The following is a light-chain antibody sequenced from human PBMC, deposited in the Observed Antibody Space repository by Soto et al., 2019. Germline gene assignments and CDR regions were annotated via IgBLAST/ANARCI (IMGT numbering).Light chain of an antibody. Sequence: QSALTQPASVPGSPGQSIVISCTGTSTDVGGYNYVSWFQQHPGKAPKLMIYEVTNRPSGISNRFSGSKSGNTASLTISGLQAEDEADYYCSSYTSSSTYVFGTGTKLTVL. J-gene: IGLJ1*01. CDR2: EVT. CDR1: STDVGGYNY. V-gene: IGLV2-14*01. CDR3: SSYTSSSTYV.